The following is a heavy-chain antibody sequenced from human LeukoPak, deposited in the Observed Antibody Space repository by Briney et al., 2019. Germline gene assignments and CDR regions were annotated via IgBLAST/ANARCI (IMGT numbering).Heavy chain of an antibody. J-gene: IGHJ4*02. CDR2: IIPIFGTA. D-gene: IGHD3-10*01. V-gene: IGHV1-69*05. CDR1: GGTFSSYA. CDR3: AIMYYYGSGSSGGDY. Sequence: GASVKVSCKASGGTFSSYAISWVRQAPGQGLEWMGGIIPIFGTANYAQKFQGRVTITTDESTSTAYMELSSLRSEDTAVYYCAIMYYYGSGSSGGDYWGQGTLVTVSS.